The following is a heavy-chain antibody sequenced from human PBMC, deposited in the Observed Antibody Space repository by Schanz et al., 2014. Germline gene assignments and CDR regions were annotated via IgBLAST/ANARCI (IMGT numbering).Heavy chain of an antibody. CDR2: ISDRGDGT. J-gene: IGHJ4*02. CDR1: GFTFTTFA. Sequence: EQVLESGGGFVQPGGSLRLSCATSGFTFTTFAMTWVRQAPGKGLEWVSGISDRGDGTIYGDSVRGRFTISRDNSRNTVYLQMNNVGVDDTATYYCVKTDAGWRFDYWGQGTLVIVSS. CDR3: VKTDAGWRFDY. D-gene: IGHD6-19*01. V-gene: IGHV3-23*01.